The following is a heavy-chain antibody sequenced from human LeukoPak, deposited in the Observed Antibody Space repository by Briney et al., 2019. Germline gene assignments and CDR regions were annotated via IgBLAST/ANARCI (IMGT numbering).Heavy chain of an antibody. J-gene: IGHJ4*02. V-gene: IGHV4-59*01. Sequence: SETLSLTCTVSGGSISSYYWSWIRQPPGKGLEWIGYIYYSGSTNYNPSLKSRVTISVDTSKNQSSLKLSSVTAADTAVYYCARVYIGAGAYYFDYWGQGTLVTVSS. CDR2: IYYSGST. CDR1: GGSISSYY. D-gene: IGHD6-19*01. CDR3: ARVYIGAGAYYFDY.